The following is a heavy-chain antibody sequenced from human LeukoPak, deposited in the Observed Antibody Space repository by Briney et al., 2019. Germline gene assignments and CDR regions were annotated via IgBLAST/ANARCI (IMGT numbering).Heavy chain of an antibody. CDR3: ARRNAHSSAWHPSTFDI. V-gene: IGHV3-66*01. CDR2: IYSGGTT. J-gene: IGHJ3*02. Sequence: GGSLRLSCAASGFTVSSNYMNCVRQAPGKGLEWGSIIYSGGTTYYADSVKGRFTISRDNSKNTLYLQMNSLGVEDTDVYYCARRNAHSSAWHPSTFDIWGQGTMVAVSS. CDR1: GFTVSSNY. D-gene: IGHD6-25*01.